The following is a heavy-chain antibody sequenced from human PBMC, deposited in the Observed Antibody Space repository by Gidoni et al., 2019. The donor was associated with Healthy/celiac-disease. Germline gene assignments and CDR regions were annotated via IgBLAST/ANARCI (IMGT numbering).Heavy chain of an antibody. CDR1: GFTCSNAW. Sequence: EVQLVESGGGLVKPGGSLSLSCAASGFTCSNAWMSWVRQAPGKGLEWVGRIKSKTDGGTTDYAAPVKCRFTISRDDSKNTLYLQMNSLKTEDTAVYYCTTEVGSGSYFRAGPFDYWGQGTLVTVSS. CDR2: IKSKTDGGTT. V-gene: IGHV3-15*01. D-gene: IGHD3-10*01. J-gene: IGHJ4*02. CDR3: TTEVGSGSYFRAGPFDY.